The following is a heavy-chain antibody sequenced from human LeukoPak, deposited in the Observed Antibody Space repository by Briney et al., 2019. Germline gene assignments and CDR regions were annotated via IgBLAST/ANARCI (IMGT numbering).Heavy chain of an antibody. CDR1: GFTFSSYS. J-gene: IGHJ4*02. CDR3: ASGSRSKEWFGARATYYFDY. Sequence: GGSLRLSCAASGFTFSSYSMNWVRQAPGKGLEWVSSISSSSSYIYYADSVKGRFTISRDNAKNSLYLQMNSLRAEDTAVYYCASGSRSKEWFGARATYYFDYWGQGTLVTVSS. CDR2: ISSSSSYI. D-gene: IGHD3-10*01. V-gene: IGHV3-21*01.